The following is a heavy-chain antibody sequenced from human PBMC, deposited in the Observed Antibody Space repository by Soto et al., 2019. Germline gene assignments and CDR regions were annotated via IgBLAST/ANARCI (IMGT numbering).Heavy chain of an antibody. CDR2: IWYDGSDK. CDR3: AFGNLSYYFDY. D-gene: IGHD3-16*01. Sequence: QVQLVESGGGVVQPGRSLRLSCAASGFAFSSFGMHWVRQAPGKGLEWVAIIWYDGSDKYYADSVKGRFTISRDNSENTLYLQMNSLRAEDTAVYHCAFGNLSYYFDYWGQGTPVTVSS. J-gene: IGHJ4*02. CDR1: GFAFSSFG. V-gene: IGHV3-33*01.